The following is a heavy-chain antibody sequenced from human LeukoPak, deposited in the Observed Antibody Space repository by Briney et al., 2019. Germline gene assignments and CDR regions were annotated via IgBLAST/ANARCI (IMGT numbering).Heavy chain of an antibody. Sequence: ASVKVSCKASGYTFTDYYIHWVRQAPGQGLEWMGWISPNSGGTNYAQKFQGRVTMTRDTSISTAYMELSRLRSDDTAVYYCARGGGSGSYYNPDYWGQGTLVTVSS. CDR3: ARGGGSGSYYNPDY. CDR1: GYTFTDYY. D-gene: IGHD3-10*01. V-gene: IGHV1-2*02. J-gene: IGHJ4*02. CDR2: ISPNSGGT.